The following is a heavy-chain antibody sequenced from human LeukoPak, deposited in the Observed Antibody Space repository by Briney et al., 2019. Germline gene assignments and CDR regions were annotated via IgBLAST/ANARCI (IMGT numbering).Heavy chain of an antibody. CDR3: ARGEDWKSTTFDY. J-gene: IGHJ4*02. CDR2: IYYSGST. V-gene: IGHV4-59*11. Sequence: SETLSLTCTVSGGSISSHYWTWIRQPPGKGLEWIGYIYYSGSTNYNPSLKSRVTISVDTSKSQFSLKLSSVTAADTAVYYCARGEDWKSTTFDYWGQGNPGHRLL. CDR1: GGSISSHY. D-gene: IGHD1-1*01.